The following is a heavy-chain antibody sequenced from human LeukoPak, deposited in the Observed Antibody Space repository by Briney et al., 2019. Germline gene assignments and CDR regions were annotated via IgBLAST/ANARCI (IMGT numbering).Heavy chain of an antibody. Sequence: GGSLRLSCAASGFTVRSNYMSWVRQAPGTALARAPAIYSGRSTYSADSVKGRFTISRDNSKNTLYLQMNSLRAEDPAVYYCARGGGVLLWFGGESAFDTWGQGTMVTVSS. V-gene: IGHV3-53*01. CDR2: IYSGRST. CDR3: ARGGGVLLWFGGESAFDT. J-gene: IGHJ3*02. D-gene: IGHD3-10*01. CDR1: GFTVRSNY.